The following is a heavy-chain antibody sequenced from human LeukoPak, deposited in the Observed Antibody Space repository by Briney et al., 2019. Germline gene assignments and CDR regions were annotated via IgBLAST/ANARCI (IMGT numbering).Heavy chain of an antibody. Sequence: GASVRVSCKVSGHILTQLSTHCVRHAPGKGLVCVGDSHPQEGTPRRAQNFQGGISMTEDTSIDTAYLALTSLTSDDPAVYFCAAVRTSPEGFYDDAASPNPFDYGGEGTLLSVSS. CDR1: GHILTQLS. D-gene: IGHD2/OR15-2a*01. CDR2: SHPQEGTP. V-gene: IGHV1-24*01. CDR3: AAVRTSPEGFYDDAASPNPFDY. J-gene: IGHJ4*02.